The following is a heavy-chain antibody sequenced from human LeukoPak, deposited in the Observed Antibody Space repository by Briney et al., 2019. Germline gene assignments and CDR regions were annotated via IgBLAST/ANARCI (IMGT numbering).Heavy chain of an antibody. J-gene: IGHJ2*01. D-gene: IGHD1-1*01. CDR2: INHSGST. V-gene: IGHV4-34*01. CDR1: GGSFSGYY. CDR3: ARGSNFPWYFDL. Sequence: SETLSLTCAVYGGSFSGYYWSWIRQPPGKGLEWIGEINHSGSTNYNPSLKSRVTMSVDTSKNQFSLKLSSVTAADTAVYYCARGSNFPWYFDLWGRGTLVTVSS.